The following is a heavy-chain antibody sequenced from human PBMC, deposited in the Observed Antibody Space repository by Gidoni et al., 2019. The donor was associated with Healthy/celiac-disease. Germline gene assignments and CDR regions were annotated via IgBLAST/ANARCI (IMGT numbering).Heavy chain of an antibody. Sequence: QLQLQESGPGLVKPSETLSLTCTVSGCSISSSRYYWGWIRQPPGKGLEWIGRIYYSGSTDYNQSLKSRVTISVDTSKNQFSLKLSSVTAADTAVYYCARPLTYCSGGSCYPADAFDIWGQGTMVTVSS. V-gene: IGHV4-39*01. CDR2: IYYSGST. D-gene: IGHD2-15*01. J-gene: IGHJ3*02. CDR3: ARPLTYCSGGSCYPADAFDI. CDR1: GCSISSSRYY.